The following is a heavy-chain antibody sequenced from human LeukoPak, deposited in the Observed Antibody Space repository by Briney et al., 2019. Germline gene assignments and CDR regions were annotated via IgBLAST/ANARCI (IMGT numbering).Heavy chain of an antibody. J-gene: IGHJ6*02. D-gene: IGHD1-26*01. CDR2: ISDSGGT. CDR1: GGSISTYY. CDR3: ARGEGGSYPYYYYYYGMDV. Sequence: PSETLSLTCTVSGGSISTYYWSWIRQPPGKGLEWIADISDSGGTNYNASLESRVTVSIDSSKNQFSLKLSSVTAADTAVYYCARGEGGSYPYYYYYYGMDVWGQGTTVTVSS. V-gene: IGHV4-59*12.